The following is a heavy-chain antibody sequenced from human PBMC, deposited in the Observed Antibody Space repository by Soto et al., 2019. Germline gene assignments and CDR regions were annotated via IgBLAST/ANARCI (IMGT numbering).Heavy chain of an antibody. CDR2: TSYDGSNT. Sequence: QGQLVESGGGVVQPGTSLRLSCAASGFIFSRHGMHWVRQAPGKGLEWVAFTSYDGSNTYYADSVKGRFTISRDNPKNTLFLQMNSLRPKDTALYFCAKDRGSYDIWSGTQRYYSMDVWGQGATVTVSS. CDR1: GFIFSRHG. J-gene: IGHJ6*02. D-gene: IGHD3-3*01. CDR3: AKDRGSYDIWSGTQRYYSMDV. V-gene: IGHV3-30*18.